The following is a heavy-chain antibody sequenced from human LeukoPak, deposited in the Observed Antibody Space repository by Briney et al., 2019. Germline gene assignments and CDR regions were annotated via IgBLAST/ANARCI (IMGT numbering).Heavy chain of an antibody. CDR1: GYTFTGYY. D-gene: IGHD6-19*01. V-gene: IGHV1-2*06. CDR3: ARASDSSGWYEFDY. Sequence: APVKVSCKASGYTFTGYYMHWVRQAPGQGLEWMGRINPNSGGTNYAQKFQGRVTMTRDTSISTAYMELSRLRSDDTAVYYCARASDSSGWYEFDYWGQGTLVTVSS. J-gene: IGHJ4*02. CDR2: INPNSGGT.